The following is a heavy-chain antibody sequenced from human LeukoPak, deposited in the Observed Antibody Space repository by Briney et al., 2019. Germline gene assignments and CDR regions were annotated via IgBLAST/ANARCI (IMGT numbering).Heavy chain of an antibody. J-gene: IGHJ5*02. D-gene: IGHD3-10*01. Sequence: GGSVKVSCMSSGYTFTSYGISWVRQAPGQGLEWMGWISAYNGNTNYAQQLQGRVTMTTDTSTSTAYMELRSLRSDDTAVYYCAYCITMVRGARGVWFDPWGQGTLVTVSS. CDR2: ISAYNGNT. CDR3: AYCITMVRGARGVWFDP. V-gene: IGHV1-18*01. CDR1: GYTFTSYG.